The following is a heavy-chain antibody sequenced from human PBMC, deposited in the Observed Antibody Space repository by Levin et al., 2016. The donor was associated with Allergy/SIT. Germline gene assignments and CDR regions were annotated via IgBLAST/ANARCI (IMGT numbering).Heavy chain of an antibody. V-gene: IGHV3-21*01. CDR3: ARDYDYVDTYYGMDV. D-gene: IGHD4-17*01. J-gene: IGHJ6*02. Sequence: WIRQPPGKGLEWVSSISSSSSYIYYADSVKGRFTISRDNAKNSLYLQMNSLRDEDTAVYYCARDYDYVDTYYGMDVWGQGTTVTVSS. CDR2: ISSSSSYI.